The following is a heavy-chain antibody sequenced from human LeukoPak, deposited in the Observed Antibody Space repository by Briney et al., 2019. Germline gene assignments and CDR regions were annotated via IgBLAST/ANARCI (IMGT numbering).Heavy chain of an antibody. D-gene: IGHD4-17*01. CDR2: IIPIFGTA. CDR1: GGTFSSYA. Sequence: SVKVSCKASGGTFSSYAISWVRQAPGQGLEWMGGIIPIFGTANYAQKFQGRVTMTTDTSTSTAYMELRSLRSDDTAMYYCARDSHPYGDYVDYWGQGTLVTVSS. V-gene: IGHV1-69*05. J-gene: IGHJ4*02. CDR3: ARDSHPYGDYVDY.